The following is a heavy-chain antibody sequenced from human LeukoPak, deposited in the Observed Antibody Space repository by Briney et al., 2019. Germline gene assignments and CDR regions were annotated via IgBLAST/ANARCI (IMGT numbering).Heavy chain of an antibody. V-gene: IGHV4-34*01. D-gene: IGHD3-9*01. J-gene: IGHJ4*02. Sequence: SETLSLTCAVYGGSFSGYYWSWIRQPPGKGLEWMGEINHSGSTNYNPSLKSRVTISVDTSKNQFSLKLSSVTAADTAVYYCARGAYRRLRYFDPRGGFDYWGQGTLVTVSS. CDR1: GGSFSGYY. CDR2: INHSGST. CDR3: ARGAYRRLRYFDPRGGFDY.